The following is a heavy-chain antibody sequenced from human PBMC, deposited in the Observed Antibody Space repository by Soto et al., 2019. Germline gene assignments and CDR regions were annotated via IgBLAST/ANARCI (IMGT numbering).Heavy chain of an antibody. D-gene: IGHD1-26*01. Sequence: EVQLVESGGGLVQPGGSLRLSCAASGFTFSGYWMHWVRHAPGKGLEWVLRINTDGTVTATADSVRGRFTIYRDNARNTLYMQMTSLRAEDTAVYYRVRDSYRGTPGVYYSMDVWGQGSMVTVSS. CDR3: VRDSYRGTPGVYYSMDV. V-gene: IGHV3-74*01. J-gene: IGHJ6*02. CDR1: GFTFSGYW. CDR2: INTDGTVT.